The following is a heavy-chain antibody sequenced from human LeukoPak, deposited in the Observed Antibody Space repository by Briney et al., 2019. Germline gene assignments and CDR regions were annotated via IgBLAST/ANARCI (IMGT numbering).Heavy chain of an antibody. Sequence: GASVKVSCKASGYTFTSYGISWVRQAPGQGLEWMGWISGYNGYTHYAHNLQGRVTMTTDTSTSTAYMELRSLRSDDTAVYYCARVAPDALLVWFGEYDLWGRGTLVTVSS. J-gene: IGHJ5*02. V-gene: IGHV1-18*01. D-gene: IGHD3-10*01. CDR1: GYTFTSYG. CDR2: ISGYNGYT. CDR3: ARVAPDALLVWFGEYDL.